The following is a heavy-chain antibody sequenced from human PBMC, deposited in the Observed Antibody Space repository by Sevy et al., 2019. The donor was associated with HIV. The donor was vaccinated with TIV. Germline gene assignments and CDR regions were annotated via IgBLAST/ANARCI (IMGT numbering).Heavy chain of an antibody. CDR2: MNPNSGNT. Sequence: ASVKVSCKASGYTFTSYDINWVRQATGQGLEWMGWMNPNSGNTGYAQKFQGRVTMTRNTPISTAYTELSSLRSEDTAVYYCARGFPATAMVRYYHYGMDVWGQGTTVTVSS. CDR1: GYTFTSYD. CDR3: ARGFPATAMVRYYHYGMDV. J-gene: IGHJ6*02. D-gene: IGHD5-18*01. V-gene: IGHV1-8*01.